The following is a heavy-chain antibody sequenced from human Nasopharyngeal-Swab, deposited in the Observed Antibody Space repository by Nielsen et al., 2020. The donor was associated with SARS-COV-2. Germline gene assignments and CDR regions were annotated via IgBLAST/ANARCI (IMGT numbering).Heavy chain of an antibody. Sequence: WIRRPPGKGLEWVSSISSSSSTIYYADSVKGRFTISRDNAKNPLYLQMNSLRAEDTAVYYCARGGRWWATTSRANNWFDPWGQGTLVTVSS. V-gene: IGHV3-48*04. D-gene: IGHD1/OR15-1a*01. CDR3: ARGGRWWATTSRANNWFDP. J-gene: IGHJ5*02. CDR2: ISSSSSTI.